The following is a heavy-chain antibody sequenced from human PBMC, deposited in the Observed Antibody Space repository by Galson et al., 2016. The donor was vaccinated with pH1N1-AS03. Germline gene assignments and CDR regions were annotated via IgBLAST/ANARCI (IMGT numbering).Heavy chain of an antibody. CDR3: ARDTARSFDY. V-gene: IGHV3-21*01. Sequence: SLRLSCAVSGFTFRDYNLNWVRQVPGKGPEWVSSIEASSTYIYYADSVKGRFTISRDNSKNSLYLQMNSLRAEDTAVYYCARDTARSFDYWGLGTLVSVSS. D-gene: IGHD5-18*01. CDR1: GFTFRDYN. CDR2: IEASSTYI. J-gene: IGHJ4*02.